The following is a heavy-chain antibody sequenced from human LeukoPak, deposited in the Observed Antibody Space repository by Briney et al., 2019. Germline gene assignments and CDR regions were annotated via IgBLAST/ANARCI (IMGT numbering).Heavy chain of an antibody. D-gene: IGHD6-6*01. CDR2: INAGNGNT. CDR1: GYTFTSYP. J-gene: IGHJ6*03. CDR3: ARGSSSDYYYYMDV. V-gene: IGHV1-3*03. Sequence: ASVKVSCKASGYTFTSYPMHWVRQAPGQRLEWMGWINAGNGNTKYSQEFQGRVTITRDKSTSTAYMELSSLRFEDTAVYYCARGSSSDYYYYMDVWGKGTTVTVSS.